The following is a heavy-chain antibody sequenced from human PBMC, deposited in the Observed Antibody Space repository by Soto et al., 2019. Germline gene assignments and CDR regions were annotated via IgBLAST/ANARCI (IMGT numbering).Heavy chain of an antibody. D-gene: IGHD3-10*01. CDR2: IYYSGST. V-gene: IGHV4-59*08. Sequence: SETLSLTCTVSGGSIISHYWSWIRQPPGKGLEWIGYIYYSGSTNYNPSLKSRVTISADTSKNQFSLKLNSMTAADTAVYYCARHNYGSGSTYFDYWGQGTLVTVSS. CDR1: GGSIISHY. J-gene: IGHJ4*02. CDR3: ARHNYGSGSTYFDY.